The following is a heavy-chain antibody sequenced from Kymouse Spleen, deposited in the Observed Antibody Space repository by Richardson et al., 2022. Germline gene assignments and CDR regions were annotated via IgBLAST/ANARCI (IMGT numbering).Heavy chain of an antibody. J-gene: IGHJ4*02. CDR1: GGSFSGYY. CDR2: INHSGST. V-gene: IGHV4-34*01. D-gene: IGHD6-19*01. CDR3: ARGSIAVAAFDY. Sequence: QVQLQQWGAGLLKPSETLSLTCAVYGGSFSGYYWSWIRQPPGKGLEWIGEINHSGSTNYNPSLKSRVTISVDTSKNQFSLKLSSVTAADTAVYYCARGSIAVAAFDYWGQGTLVTVSS.